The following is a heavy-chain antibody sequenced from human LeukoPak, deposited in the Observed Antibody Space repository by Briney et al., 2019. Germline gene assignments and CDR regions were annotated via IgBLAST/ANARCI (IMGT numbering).Heavy chain of an antibody. V-gene: IGHV3-23*01. D-gene: IGHD7-27*01. J-gene: IGHJ4*02. CDR2: ISCSGCST. CDR3: AKDPGTNWGFSLFDY. CDR1: GFTFSSYA. Sequence: GGSLRLSCAASGFTFSSYAMSWVRQAPGKGLEWVSAISCSGCSTYYADSVNGRFTISRDNSKNTLDLQMNSLRAEDTAVYYCAKDPGTNWGFSLFDYWGQGTLVTVSS.